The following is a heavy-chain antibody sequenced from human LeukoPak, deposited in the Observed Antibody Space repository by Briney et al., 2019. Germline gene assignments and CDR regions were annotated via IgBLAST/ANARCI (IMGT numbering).Heavy chain of an antibody. CDR3: ARENYGDYPEDY. CDR2: IYSGGST. D-gene: IGHD4-17*01. V-gene: IGHV3-66*02. CDR1: GFTVSSNY. J-gene: IGHJ4*02. Sequence: GGSMRLCCAASGFTVSSNYMSWVRQAPGKGLEWVSVIYSGGSTYYADSVKGRFTISRDNSKNTLYLQMNSLRAEDTAVYYCARENYGDYPEDYWGQGTLVTVSS.